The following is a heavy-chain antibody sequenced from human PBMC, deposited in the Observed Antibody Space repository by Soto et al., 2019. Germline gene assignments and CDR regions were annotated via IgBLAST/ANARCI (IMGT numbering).Heavy chain of an antibody. J-gene: IGHJ5*02. CDR2: IDPSDSYT. D-gene: IGHD2-2*01. CDR3: ARQKCSSTSCYNWFDP. V-gene: IGHV5-10-1*01. Sequence: GESLKISCKGSGYSFTIYWISWVRQMPGKGLEWMGRIDPSDSYTNYSPSFQGHVTISADKSISTAYLQWSSLKASDTAMYYCARQKCSSTSCYNWFDPWGQGTLVTVSS. CDR1: GYSFTIYW.